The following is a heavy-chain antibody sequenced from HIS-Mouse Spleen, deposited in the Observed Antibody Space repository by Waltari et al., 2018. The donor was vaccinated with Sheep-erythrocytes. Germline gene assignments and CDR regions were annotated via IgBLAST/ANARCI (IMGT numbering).Heavy chain of an antibody. V-gene: IGHV4-59*08. CDR1: GGPISSYY. CDR2: IYYSGNT. Sequence: VQLQESGPGLVKPSETLSLTCSASGGPISSYYWSCIRKPPGKGLAWIGYIYYSGNTNYNPSLKSRVNISVDTSKNQFSLKLSSVTAADTAVYYCARLELGQFDYWGQGTLVTVSS. D-gene: IGHD1-26*01. J-gene: IGHJ4*02. CDR3: ARLELGQFDY.